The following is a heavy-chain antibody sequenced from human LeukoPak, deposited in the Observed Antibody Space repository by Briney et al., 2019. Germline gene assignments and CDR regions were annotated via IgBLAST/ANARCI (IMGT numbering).Heavy chain of an antibody. J-gene: IGHJ4*02. V-gene: IGHV3-30*03. D-gene: IGHD3-10*02. Sequence: PGGSLRLSCAASGFTFSSYWMSWVRQAPGKGLEWVAVISFDGTDAFYADSVKGRFTISRDNSKNTLYLQMNSLRADDTAVYYCARGTMFPYYFDYWGQGTLVTVSS. CDR1: GFTFSSYW. CDR3: ARGTMFPYYFDY. CDR2: ISFDGTDA.